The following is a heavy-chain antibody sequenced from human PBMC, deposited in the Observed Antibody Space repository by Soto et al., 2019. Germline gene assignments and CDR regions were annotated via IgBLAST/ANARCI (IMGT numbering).Heavy chain of an antibody. V-gene: IGHV3-23*01. CDR1: GVTFTGYA. CDR2: ISGSGSST. Sequence: PGGSLRLSCAASGVTFTGYAMSWVRQAPGKGLEWVSGISGSGSSTDYADSVKGRFIISRDSSNNTVYLQMNSLTAEDTAMYYCAKSIIAAGTYHFDNWGQGALVNVSS. CDR3: AKSIIAAGTYHFDN. J-gene: IGHJ4*02. D-gene: IGHD6-13*01.